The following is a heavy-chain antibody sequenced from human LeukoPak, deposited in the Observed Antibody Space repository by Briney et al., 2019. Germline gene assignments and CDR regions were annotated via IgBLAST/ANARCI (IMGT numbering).Heavy chain of an antibody. Sequence: PVKVSCKASGGTFSSYAISWVRQAPGQGLEWMGGIIPIFGTANYAQKFQGRVTITTDESTSTTYMELSSLRSEDTAVYYCARASRRGHPIDYWGQGTLVTVSS. CDR3: ARASRRGHPIDY. V-gene: IGHV1-69*05. CDR2: IIPIFGTA. CDR1: GGTFSSYA. J-gene: IGHJ4*02. D-gene: IGHD3-10*01.